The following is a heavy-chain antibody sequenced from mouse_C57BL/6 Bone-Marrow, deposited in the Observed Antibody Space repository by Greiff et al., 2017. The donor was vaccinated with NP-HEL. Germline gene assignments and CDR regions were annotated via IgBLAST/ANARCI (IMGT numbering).Heavy chain of an antibody. Sequence: QVQLQQSGPELVKPGASVKISCKASGYAFSSSWMNWVKQRPGKGLEWIGRIYPGDGDTNYNGKFKGKATLTADKSSSTAYMQLSSLTSEDSAVYFCARPSSHWYFDVWGTGTTVTVSS. CDR3: ARPSSHWYFDV. J-gene: IGHJ1*03. CDR2: IYPGDGDT. D-gene: IGHD1-1*01. V-gene: IGHV1-82*01. CDR1: GYAFSSSW.